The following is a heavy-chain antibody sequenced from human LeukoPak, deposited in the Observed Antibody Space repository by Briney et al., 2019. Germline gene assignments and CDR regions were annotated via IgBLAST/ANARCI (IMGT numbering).Heavy chain of an antibody. J-gene: IGHJ4*02. V-gene: IGHV1-18*01. Sequence: ASVKVSCKASGYTFTSFGISWVRQAPGQGLEWMGWISACNGNTNYVQKFPGRVTMTTDTSTSTAYMELRSLRSDDTAMYYCTRDLGVDTTMIFFDYWGQGTLVTVSS. CDR1: GYTFTSFG. D-gene: IGHD5-18*01. CDR3: TRDLGVDTTMIFFDY. CDR2: ISACNGNT.